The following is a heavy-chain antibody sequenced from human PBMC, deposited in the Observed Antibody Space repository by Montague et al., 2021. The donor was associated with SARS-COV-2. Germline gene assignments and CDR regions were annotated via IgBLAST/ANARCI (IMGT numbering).Heavy chain of an antibody. J-gene: IGHJ4*02. Sequence: SLRLSCAASGFTFSHYAMSWVRQAPVKGLEWVSVIYSGGSSTYYADSXKGRFTISRDNSKNTLYLQMNSLRAEDTAVYYCAKDPHYDFWSGYYFDYWGQGTLVTVSS. D-gene: IGHD3-3*01. CDR1: GFTFSHYA. CDR3: AKDPHYDFWSGYYFDY. V-gene: IGHV3-23*03. CDR2: IYSGGSST.